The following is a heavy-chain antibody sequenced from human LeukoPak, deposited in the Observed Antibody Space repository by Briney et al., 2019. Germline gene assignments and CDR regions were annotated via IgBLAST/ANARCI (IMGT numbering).Heavy chain of an antibody. Sequence: PGGTLRLSCAASGFTFSSYGMSWVRQAPGKGLEWVSAISGSGGTIYYADSVKGRFTISRDNAKNSLYLQMNSLRAEDTAAYYCARELGGIAVDWGQGTLVTVSS. CDR2: ISGSGGTI. CDR3: ARELGGIAVD. V-gene: IGHV3-23*01. CDR1: GFTFSSYG. D-gene: IGHD6-19*01. J-gene: IGHJ4*02.